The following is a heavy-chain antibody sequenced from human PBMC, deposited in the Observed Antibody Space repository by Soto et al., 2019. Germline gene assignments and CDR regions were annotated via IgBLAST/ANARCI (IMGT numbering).Heavy chain of an antibody. J-gene: IGHJ4*02. CDR3: ARGRYGDY. Sequence: QVHLVQSGAEVKKPGASVKVSCKGSGYAFTTYGITWVRQAPGQGLEWMGWISAHNGNTNYAQKLQGRVTVPRDTATSTAYMELRSLRSAVTAVYYCARGRYGDYWGQGALVTVSS. V-gene: IGHV1-18*01. D-gene: IGHD1-1*01. CDR1: GYAFTTYG. CDR2: ISAHNGNT.